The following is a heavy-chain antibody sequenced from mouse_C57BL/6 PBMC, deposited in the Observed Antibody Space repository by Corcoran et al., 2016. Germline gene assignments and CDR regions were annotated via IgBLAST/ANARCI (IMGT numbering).Heavy chain of an antibody. D-gene: IGHD2-3*01. V-gene: IGHV9-3*01. Sequence: QIQLVQSGPELKKPGETVKISCKASGYTFTTYGMSWVKQAPGKGLKWMGWINTYSGVPTYADDFKGRFAFSLETSASTAYLQINNLKNEDTATYFCARDGYSSGFAYWGQGTLVTVSA. J-gene: IGHJ3*01. CDR1: GYTFTTYG. CDR2: INTYSGVP. CDR3: ARDGYSSGFAY.